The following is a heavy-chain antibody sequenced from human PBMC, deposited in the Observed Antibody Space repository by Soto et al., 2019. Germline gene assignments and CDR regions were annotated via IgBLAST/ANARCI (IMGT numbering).Heavy chain of an antibody. V-gene: IGHV4-34*01. CDR3: AIVRGYSSSSGVEYFDY. Sequence: PSETLCLTCAVYGGSFRGYYWSCIRQPPGKGLEWIGEINHSGSTNYNPSLKSRVTISVDTSKNQFSLKLSSVTAADTAVYYCAIVRGYSSSSGVEYFDYWGQGTLVTGSS. CDR1: GGSFRGYY. D-gene: IGHD6-6*01. CDR2: INHSGST. J-gene: IGHJ4*02.